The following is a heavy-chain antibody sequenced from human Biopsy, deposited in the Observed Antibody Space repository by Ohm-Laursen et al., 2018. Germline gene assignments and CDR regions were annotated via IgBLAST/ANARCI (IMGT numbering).Heavy chain of an antibody. CDR2: ISPKSGDT. CDR3: ALQSVAQMKNFDY. J-gene: IGHJ4*02. Sequence: SVKVSCKVSGFSFTGYYIHWVRHAPGHGLEWMGLISPKSGDTNYAHKFQGNITMTRDTSMSTAYMEMSRLRCDDTAVYYCALQSVAQMKNFDYWGQGTLVTVSS. V-gene: IGHV1-2*02. CDR1: GFSFTGYY. D-gene: IGHD6-19*01.